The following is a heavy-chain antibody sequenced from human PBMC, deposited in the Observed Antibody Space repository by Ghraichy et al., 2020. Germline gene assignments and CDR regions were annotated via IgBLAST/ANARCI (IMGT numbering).Heavy chain of an antibody. CDR2: IYYSGST. Sequence: SETLSLTCAVSGGSISGYYWSWIRQPPGKGLEWIGEIYYSGSTNYNPSLKSRVTISVDTSKNQFSLKLSSVTAADTAVYYCARDRWFGEIVWGQGTLVTVSS. D-gene: IGHD3-10*01. J-gene: IGHJ4*02. V-gene: IGHV4-59*01. CDR3: ARDRWFGEIV. CDR1: GGSISGYY.